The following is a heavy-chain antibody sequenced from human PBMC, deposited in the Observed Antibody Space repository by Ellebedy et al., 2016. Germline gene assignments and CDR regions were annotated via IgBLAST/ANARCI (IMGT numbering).Heavy chain of an antibody. J-gene: IGHJ6*02. D-gene: IGHD3-10*01. V-gene: IGHV4-39*01. Sequence: SETLSLXCTVPGGSIRSSRYYWGWIRQPPGKGLEWIGSIYYSGTTYYNRSLKSRVTISVDTSKNQVSLRLRSVTAADTAVYYCARMGLQWFGESDFSYHGMDVWGQGTTVTVSS. CDR1: GGSIRSSRYY. CDR3: ARMGLQWFGESDFSYHGMDV. CDR2: IYYSGTT.